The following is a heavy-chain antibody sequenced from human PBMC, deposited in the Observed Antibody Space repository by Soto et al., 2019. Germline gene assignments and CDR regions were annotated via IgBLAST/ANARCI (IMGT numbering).Heavy chain of an antibody. Sequence: SETLSLTCTVSGAPITINYWSSIRQAPGKGLEWIGYIYYSGSTTYNPSLKSRVTMSADTFKDQFSLKLNSVTAADTAVYYCARDAGVRYDHWCPGILVTVSS. CDR3: ARDAGVRYDH. CDR2: IYYSGST. CDR1: GAPITINY. V-gene: IGHV4-59*01. D-gene: IGHD3-10*02. J-gene: IGHJ4*01.